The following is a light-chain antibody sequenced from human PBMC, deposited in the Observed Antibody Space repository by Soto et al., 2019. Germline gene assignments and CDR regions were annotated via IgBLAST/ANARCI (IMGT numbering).Light chain of an antibody. CDR2: GAS. CDR1: QSVSSSY. CDR3: QQYGSPLWT. V-gene: IGKV3-20*01. Sequence: EIGLTRSPGTLSLSPGEIATLACRSIQSVSSSYLAWYQQKPGQAPRLLIYGASSRATGIPDRFSGSGSGTDFTLTISRLEPEDFEVYYCQQYGSPLWTFGQGTEVDIK. J-gene: IGKJ1*01.